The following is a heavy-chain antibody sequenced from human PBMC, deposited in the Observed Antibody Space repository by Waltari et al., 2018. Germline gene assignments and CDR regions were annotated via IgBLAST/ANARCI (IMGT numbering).Heavy chain of an antibody. V-gene: IGHV4-39*07. CDR2: IYYSGST. CDR1: GGSISSSSYY. D-gene: IGHD2-2*01. Sequence: QLQLQESGPGLVKPSETLSLTCTVSGGSISSSSYYWGWVRQPPGKGLAWIGSIYYSGSTNYNPSRKVRVTISVDTSKNQFALRVSSVTAADTAVFYCARMVRGYCSSTSCHTDHWGQGTLVTVSS. CDR3: ARMVRGYCSSTSCHTDH. J-gene: IGHJ4*02.